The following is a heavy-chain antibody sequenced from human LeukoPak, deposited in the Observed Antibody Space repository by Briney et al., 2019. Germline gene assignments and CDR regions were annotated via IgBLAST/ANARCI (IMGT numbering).Heavy chain of an antibody. CDR3: ARDRGDPYDFWSGYCDY. CDR2: ISPYNGNT. V-gene: IGHV1-18*01. J-gene: IGHJ4*02. Sequence: ASVKVSCKASGYTFINYGISWVRQAPGQGLEWMGWISPYNGNTKYLQKFQGRVTMITDTSTSTAYMEVRSLRSDDTAVYYCARDRGDPYDFWSGYCDYWGQGTLVAVSS. CDR1: GYTFINYG. D-gene: IGHD3-3*01.